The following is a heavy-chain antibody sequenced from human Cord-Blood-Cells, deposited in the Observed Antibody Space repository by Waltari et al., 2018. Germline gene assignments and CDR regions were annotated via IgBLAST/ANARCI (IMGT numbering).Heavy chain of an antibody. J-gene: IGHJ4*02. CDR1: GFTFSSYA. Sequence: RSLRLSCAASGFTFSSYAMHWVRQAPGKGLEWVAVISYDGSNKYYADSVKGRFTISRDNSKNTLYLQMNSLRAEDTAVYYCAREGTIFGVVIMKYWGQGTLVTVSS. CDR2: ISYDGSNK. V-gene: IGHV3-30*04. CDR3: AREGTIFGVVIMKY. D-gene: IGHD3-3*01.